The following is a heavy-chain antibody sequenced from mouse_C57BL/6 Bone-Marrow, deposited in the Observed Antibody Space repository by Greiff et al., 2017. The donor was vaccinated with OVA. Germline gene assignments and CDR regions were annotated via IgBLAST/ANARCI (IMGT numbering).Heavy chain of an antibody. CDR2: IWSGGST. V-gene: IGHV2-4*01. Sequence: VQLVESGPGLVQPSQSLSITCTVSGFSLTSYGVHWVRQPPGKGLEWLGVIWSGGSTDYNAAFISRLSISKDNSKSQVFFKMNSLQADDTAIYYCAKNSDYGNSLFAYWGQGTLVTVSA. CDR1: GFSLTSYG. CDR3: AKNSDYGNSLFAY. J-gene: IGHJ3*01. D-gene: IGHD2-1*01.